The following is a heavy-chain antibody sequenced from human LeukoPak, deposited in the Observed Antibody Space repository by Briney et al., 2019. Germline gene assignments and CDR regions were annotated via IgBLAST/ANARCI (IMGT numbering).Heavy chain of an antibody. V-gene: IGHV3-48*01. CDR1: GFTFRIYS. J-gene: IGHJ4*02. CDR2: ISSTSSTM. CDR3: AKGGDIVVVPEGSYYFDY. Sequence: PGGSLRLSCAASGFTFRIYSMTWVRQAPGKGLEWVSYISSTSSTMKYADSVKGRFTISRDNAKNSLYLQMNSLRAEDTAVYYCAKGGDIVVVPEGSYYFDYWGQGTLVTVSS. D-gene: IGHD2-2*01.